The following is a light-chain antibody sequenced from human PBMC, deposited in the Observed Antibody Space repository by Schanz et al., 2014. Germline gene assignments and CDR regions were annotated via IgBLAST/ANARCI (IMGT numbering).Light chain of an antibody. CDR2: EVS. CDR3: SAWTGSPTLWV. J-gene: IGLJ3*02. CDR1: SSDVGTYNR. Sequence: QSALTQPPSVSGSPGQSVAISCIGTSSDVGTYNRVSWYQQPPGTAPKLIIYEVSNRPSGVPDRFSGSKSGNTASLTISGLQAEDEADFYCSAWTGSPTLWVFGGGTKLTVL. V-gene: IGLV2-18*02.